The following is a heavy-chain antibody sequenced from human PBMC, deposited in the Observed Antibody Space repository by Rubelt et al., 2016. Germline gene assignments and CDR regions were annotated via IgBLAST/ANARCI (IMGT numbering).Heavy chain of an antibody. V-gene: IGHV3-48*01. Sequence: EVRLVESGGGLVQPGGSLRLSCAASGFSFRSYSMNWVRQAPGKGLEWIAYISSTSGTLSYAASVKGRFTVARDNAINSLYLQMRGLRAEDTAIYYCAREDPYQAPTKEDGMDVWGPGTTVTVSS. CDR2: ISSTSGTL. CDR3: AREDPYQAPTKEDGMDV. D-gene: IGHD1/OR15-1a*01. CDR1: GFSFRSYS. J-gene: IGHJ6*02.